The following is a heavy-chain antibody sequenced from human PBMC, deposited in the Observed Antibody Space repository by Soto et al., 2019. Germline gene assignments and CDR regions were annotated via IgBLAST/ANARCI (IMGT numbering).Heavy chain of an antibody. Sequence: SQTLSLTCTVSGGNISSRDCRWIRQPPGKGLEWIGYIYYSGSTNCNPSLKSRVTISVDTSKNQFSLKLSSVTAADTAVYYGARRYGSAFDYWGQGTLVTVSS. CDR3: ARRYGSAFDY. J-gene: IGHJ4*02. V-gene: IGHV4-59*08. CDR1: GGNISSRD. CDR2: IYYSGST. D-gene: IGHD1-26*01.